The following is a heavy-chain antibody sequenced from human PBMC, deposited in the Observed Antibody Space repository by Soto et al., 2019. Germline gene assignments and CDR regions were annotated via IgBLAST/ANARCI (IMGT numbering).Heavy chain of an antibody. CDR3: ESRSDYYDSSGYYTDY. CDR1: GGSISSSSYY. V-gene: IGHV4-39*01. CDR2: IYYSGST. Sequence: SETLSLTCTVSGGSISSSSYYWGWIRQPPGKGLEWIGSIYYSGSTYYNPSLKSRVTISVDTSKNQFSLKLSSVTAADTAVYYCESRSDYYDSSGYYTDYWGQGALVTVSS. D-gene: IGHD3-22*01. J-gene: IGHJ4*02.